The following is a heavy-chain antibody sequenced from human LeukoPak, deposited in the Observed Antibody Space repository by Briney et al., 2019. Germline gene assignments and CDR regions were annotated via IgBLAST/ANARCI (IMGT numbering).Heavy chain of an antibody. CDR3: AKDSSGWAHIYMDV. V-gene: IGHV3-30*04. CDR2: ISPDGNNE. J-gene: IGHJ6*03. Sequence: GGSLRLSCDASGFTFSTYPMHWVRQAPGKGLEWLTLISPDGNNEDSADSVKGRFTISRDNSKNTLYLQMNSLRAEDTAVYYCAKDSSGWAHIYMDVWGKGTTVTVSS. CDR1: GFTFSTYP. D-gene: IGHD6-19*01.